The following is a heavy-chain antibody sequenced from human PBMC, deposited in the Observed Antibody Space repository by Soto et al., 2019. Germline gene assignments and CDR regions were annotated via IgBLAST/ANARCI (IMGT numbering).Heavy chain of an antibody. Sequence: QVQLVESGGGVVQPGRSLRLSCAASGFTFSSYGMHWVRQAPGKGLEWVAVIWYDGSNKYYVDSVKGRFTISRDNSKNTRYLQMNSLRAEDRAVYYCARDGDGSGYRRKTYYYYGMDVWGQGTTVTVSS. J-gene: IGHJ6*02. D-gene: IGHD5-12*01. CDR2: IWYDGSNK. CDR3: ARDGDGSGYRRKTYYYYGMDV. V-gene: IGHV3-33*01. CDR1: GFTFSSYG.